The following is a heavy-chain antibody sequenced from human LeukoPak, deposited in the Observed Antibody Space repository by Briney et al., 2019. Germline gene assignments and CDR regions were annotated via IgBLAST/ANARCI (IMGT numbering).Heavy chain of an antibody. CDR2: INPNSGGT. J-gene: IGHJ4*02. CDR1: RYTFTGYY. V-gene: IGHV1-2*02. Sequence: ASVRVSCKASRYTFTGYYMHWVRQAPGQGLEWMGWINPNSGGTNYAQKFQGRVTMTRDTSISTAYMELSRLRSDDTAVYYCAREVIEYSSGWYYFDYWGQGTLVTVSS. D-gene: IGHD6-19*01. CDR3: AREVIEYSSGWYYFDY.